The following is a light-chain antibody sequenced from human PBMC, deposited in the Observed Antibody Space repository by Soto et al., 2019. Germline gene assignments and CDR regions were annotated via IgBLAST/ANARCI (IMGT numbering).Light chain of an antibody. V-gene: IGKV1-9*01. J-gene: IGKJ3*01. CDR1: QGISSF. Sequence: DIQLTQSPSFLSASVGDRVTITCRASQGISSFVAWYQQKPGKAPKLLIYAASTLQSGVPSRFSGSGSGTEFTLTIRSLQPEDFVTYYCLQLQSYPLTFGPGTKMDIK. CDR2: AAS. CDR3: LQLQSYPLT.